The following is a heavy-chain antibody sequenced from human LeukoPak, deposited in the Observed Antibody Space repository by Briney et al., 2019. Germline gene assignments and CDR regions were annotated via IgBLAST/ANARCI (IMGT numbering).Heavy chain of an antibody. CDR1: GFTFSSNW. CDR3: TKSPRWAAAPDY. V-gene: IGHV3-74*01. CDR2: INEDGSTT. J-gene: IGHJ4*02. Sequence: GGSLRLSCAASGFTFSSNWMHWVRQAPGKGLVWVSRINEDGSTTNYADSVKGRSTIFRDNAKNTLYLQMNSLRAEDTALYYCTKSPRWAAAPDYWGRGTLVTVSS. D-gene: IGHD6-13*01.